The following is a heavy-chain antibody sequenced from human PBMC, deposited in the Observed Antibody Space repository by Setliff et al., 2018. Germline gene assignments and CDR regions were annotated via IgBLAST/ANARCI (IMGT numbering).Heavy chain of an antibody. V-gene: IGHV3-7*01. J-gene: IGHJ4*02. D-gene: IGHD2-21*01. CDR3: ASGDWFYFDC. CDR1: ALTFSRYW. CDR2: IRQDGNEI. Sequence: PGGSLSLSCAASALTFSRYWMKWVRQAPGKGLEWVADIRQDGNEIYYVDSVRGRFTISRDTAKNSVYLQMNSLRAEDTGVYYCASGDWFYFDCWGQGTLVTVSS.